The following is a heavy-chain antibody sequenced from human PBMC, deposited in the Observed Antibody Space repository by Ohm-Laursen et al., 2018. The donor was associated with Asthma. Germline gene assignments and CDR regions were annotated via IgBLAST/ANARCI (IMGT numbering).Heavy chain of an antibody. J-gene: IGHJ3*01. CDR3: ASYNQYNAFDL. CDR1: GFAFSNIW. D-gene: IGHD1-14*01. Sequence: SLRLSCAASGFAFSNIWMTWVRQSPGKGLEWVGRITSDRSGGTRAYAAPVKDRFTISRDDSKTTLYLQLNSLETEDTAVYFCASYNQYNAFDLWGQGTMVTVSS. V-gene: IGHV3-15*01. CDR2: ITSDRSGGTR.